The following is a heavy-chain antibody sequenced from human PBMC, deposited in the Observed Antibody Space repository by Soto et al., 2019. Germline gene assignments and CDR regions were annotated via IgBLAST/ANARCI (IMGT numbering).Heavy chain of an antibody. CDR1: VGTLSSYG. Sequence: SGKVPCNASVGTLSSYGSRWVRQAPGQGLEWMGGIIPIFGTANYAQKFQGRVTITADEATSTAYMELSSLRSEDTAVYYCARDRVGYCSGGSCYSIPYFDYSG. J-gene: IGHJ4*01. CDR2: IIPIFGTA. D-gene: IGHD2-15*01. CDR3: ARDRVGYCSGGSCYSIPYFDY. V-gene: IGHV1-69*01.